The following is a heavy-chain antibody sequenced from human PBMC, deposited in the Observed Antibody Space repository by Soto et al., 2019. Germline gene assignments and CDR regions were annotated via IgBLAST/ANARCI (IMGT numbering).Heavy chain of an antibody. CDR1: GYTFTGYY. D-gene: IGHD5-18*01. J-gene: IGHJ4*02. CDR3: VLEPVDTGSFDY. CDR2: VKPSGGTT. V-gene: IGHV1-46*01. Sequence: QVQLVQSGAEVKKPGASVKVSCKASGYTFTGYYMYWVRQAPGQGLEWMGIVKPSGGTTSYTQKFQGRVTMPWDTSASTVYMELSSLTSEDTAVYYCVLEPVDTGSFDYWGQGTLVTVSS.